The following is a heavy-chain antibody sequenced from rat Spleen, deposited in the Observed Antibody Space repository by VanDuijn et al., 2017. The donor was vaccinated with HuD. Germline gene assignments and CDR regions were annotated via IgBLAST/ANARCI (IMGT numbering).Heavy chain of an antibody. CDR2: INTGGGNT. V-gene: IGHV5S23*01. J-gene: IGHJ2*01. Sequence: EVQLVESGGGLVQPGNSLKLSCAVSGFIFNDYAMAWVRQSAKKGLEWVATINTGGGNTYYRDSVKGRFTISRDNAKSILYLQMDSLRSEDTATYYCAREFDYFDYWGQGVMVTVSS. CDR3: AREFDYFDY. CDR1: GFIFNDYA.